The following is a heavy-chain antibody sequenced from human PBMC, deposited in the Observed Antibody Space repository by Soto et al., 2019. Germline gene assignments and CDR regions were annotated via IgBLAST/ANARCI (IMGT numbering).Heavy chain of an antibody. CDR1: GYTFTSYG. J-gene: IGHJ6*04. CDR2: ISAYNGNT. D-gene: IGHD6-19*01. CDR3: AGGASRCRHVCGC. V-gene: IGHV1-18*01. Sequence: ASVKVSCKASGYTFTSYGISWVRQAPGQGLEWMGWISAYNGNTNYAQKLQGRVTTTTDTSTSTAYMEPRSLRSDDTAAYYCAGGASRCRHVCGCWGKRTRGAVSS.